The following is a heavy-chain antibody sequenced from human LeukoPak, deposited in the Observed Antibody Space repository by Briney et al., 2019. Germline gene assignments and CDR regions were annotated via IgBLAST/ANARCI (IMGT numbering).Heavy chain of an antibody. CDR2: IYPGDSDT. CDR3: AGRGAMVNDAFDI. J-gene: IGHJ3*02. V-gene: IGHV5-51*01. Sequence: GESLKISCKGSGYSFTNYWIGWVRQMPGKGLEWMGIIYPGDSDTRYSPSFQGQVTISADKSISTAYLQWSSLKASDTAMYYCAGRGAMVNDAFDIWGQGTMVTVSS. CDR1: GYSFTNYW. D-gene: IGHD5-18*01.